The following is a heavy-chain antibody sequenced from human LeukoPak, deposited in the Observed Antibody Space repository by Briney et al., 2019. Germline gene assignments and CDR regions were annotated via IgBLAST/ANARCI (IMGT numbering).Heavy chain of an antibody. J-gene: IGHJ4*02. Sequence: ASVKVSCKASGYTFTGYYMHRVRQAPGQGLEWMGWINPNSGGTNYAQKFQGRVTMTRDTSISTAYMELSRLRSDDTAVYYSARESGDSSGSTHFDYWGQGTLVTVSS. D-gene: IGHD6-19*01. V-gene: IGHV1-2*02. CDR3: ARESGDSSGSTHFDY. CDR1: GYTFTGYY. CDR2: INPNSGGT.